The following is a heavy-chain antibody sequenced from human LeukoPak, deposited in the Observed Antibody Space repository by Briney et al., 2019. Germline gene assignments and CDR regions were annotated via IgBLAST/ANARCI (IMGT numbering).Heavy chain of an antibody. Sequence: PGGSLRLSCAASGFTFSSYSMNWVRQAPGKGLEWVSYISSSSSTMYYADSVKGRFSISRDNAKNSLYLQMNSLRAEDTAVYYRARDHHRRLYDSQARDTFDIWGQGTMVTVSS. CDR3: ARDHHRRLYDSQARDTFDI. J-gene: IGHJ3*02. V-gene: IGHV3-48*01. CDR1: GFTFSSYS. D-gene: IGHD3-22*01. CDR2: ISSSSSTM.